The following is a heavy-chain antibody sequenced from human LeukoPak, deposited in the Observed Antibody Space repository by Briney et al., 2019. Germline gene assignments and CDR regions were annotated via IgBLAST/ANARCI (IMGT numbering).Heavy chain of an antibody. CDR2: IYYSGST. CDR1: GGSISSSSYY. CDR3: ARPPTPYYYDSSGRGDAFDI. V-gene: IGHV4-39*01. J-gene: IGHJ3*02. D-gene: IGHD3-22*01. Sequence: PSETLSLTCTVSGGSISSSSYYWGWIRQPPGKGLEWIGSIYYSGSTYYNPSLKSRVTISVDTSKNQFSLKLSSVTAADTAVYYCARPPTPYYYDSSGRGDAFDIWGQGTMVTVSS.